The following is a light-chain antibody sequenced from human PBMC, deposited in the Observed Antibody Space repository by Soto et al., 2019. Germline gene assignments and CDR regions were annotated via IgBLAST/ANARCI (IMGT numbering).Light chain of an antibody. CDR2: KVS. CDR3: MQASHWPYT. J-gene: IGKJ2*01. Sequence: DAVLTQSPLSQPVTLGQPASISCRSSQGLVFSDGNIYLNWFHQRPGQSPTRLIYKVSNRDSGVPDRFSGSGSGTDFTLKISRVEAEDVGVYYCMQASHWPYTFGQGTKLEIK. CDR1: QGLVFSDGNIY. V-gene: IGKV2-30*01.